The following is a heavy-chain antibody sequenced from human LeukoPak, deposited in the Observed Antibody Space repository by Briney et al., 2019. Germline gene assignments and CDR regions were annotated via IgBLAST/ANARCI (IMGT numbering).Heavy chain of an antibody. J-gene: IGHJ4*02. CDR2: ISSSSSYI. CDR1: GFTFSSYS. D-gene: IGHD5-18*01. CDR3: ARLGDTAMDIDY. Sequence: GGSLRLSCAASGFTFSSYSMNWVRQAPGKRLEWVSSISSSSSYIYYADSVKGRFTISRDNAKNSLYLQMNSLRAEDTAVYYCARLGDTAMDIDYWGQGTLVTVSS. V-gene: IGHV3-21*01.